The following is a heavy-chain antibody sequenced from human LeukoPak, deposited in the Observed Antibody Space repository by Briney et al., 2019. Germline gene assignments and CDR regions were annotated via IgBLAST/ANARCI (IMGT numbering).Heavy chain of an antibody. CDR3: ARGRYYDILTGPIGPAFDI. J-gene: IGHJ3*02. CDR2: INPNSGGT. Sequence: ASVKVSCKASGYTSTGYYMHWVRQAPGQGLEWMGWINPNSGGTNYAQKFQGWVTMTRDTSISTAYMELSRLRSDDTAVYYCARGRYYDILTGPIGPAFDIWGQGTMVTVSS. D-gene: IGHD3-9*01. CDR1: GYTSTGYY. V-gene: IGHV1-2*04.